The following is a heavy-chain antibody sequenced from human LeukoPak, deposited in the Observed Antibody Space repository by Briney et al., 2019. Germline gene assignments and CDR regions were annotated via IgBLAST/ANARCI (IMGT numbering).Heavy chain of an antibody. D-gene: IGHD3-9*01. J-gene: IGHJ4*02. CDR1: GLTFDDYA. CDR3: AQDIGDFDVLTAYYGFDH. V-gene: IGHV3-43*02. Sequence: GSLRLSCAASGLTFDDYAMHWVRQAPGKGLEWVSLISADGDKTYYADSVKGRFTIPRDDSKTSLYLQMNSLRTEDTALYYCAQDIGDFDVLTAYYGFDHWGPGTLVTVSS. CDR2: ISADGDKT.